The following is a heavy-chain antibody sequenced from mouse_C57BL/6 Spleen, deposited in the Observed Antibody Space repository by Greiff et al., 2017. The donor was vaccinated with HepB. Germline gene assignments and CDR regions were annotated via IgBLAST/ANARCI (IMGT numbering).Heavy chain of an antibody. CDR3: TEWTTVVAMDY. Sequence: EVKVVESGGGLVQPGGSMKLSCVASGFTFSNYWMNWVRQSPEKGLEWVAQIRLKSDNYATHYAESVKGRFTISRDDSKSSVYLQMNNLRAEDTGIYYCTEWTTVVAMDYWGQGTSVTVSS. CDR1: GFTFSNYW. CDR2: IRLKSDNYAT. D-gene: IGHD1-1*01. J-gene: IGHJ4*01. V-gene: IGHV6-3*01.